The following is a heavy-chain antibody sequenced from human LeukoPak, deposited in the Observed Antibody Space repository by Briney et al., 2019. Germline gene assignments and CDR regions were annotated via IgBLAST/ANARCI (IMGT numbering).Heavy chain of an antibody. J-gene: IGHJ3*01. Sequence: PGGSLRLSCAASGSTFAIYAMTWVRQAPGKGLEWVSGISGDGASTHYAESVKGQFTISRDNSQNTLFLQMNSLRVEDTAIYYCAKDSYVSGRPLHTFDVWGQGTMVTVSS. V-gene: IGHV3-23*01. CDR1: GSTFAIYA. CDR3: AKDSYVSGRPLHTFDV. CDR2: ISGDGAST. D-gene: IGHD3-10*01.